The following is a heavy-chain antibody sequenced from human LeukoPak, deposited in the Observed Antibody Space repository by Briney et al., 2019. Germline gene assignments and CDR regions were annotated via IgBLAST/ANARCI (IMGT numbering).Heavy chain of an antibody. J-gene: IGHJ4*02. Sequence: GRSLRLSGAASGFTLRSYSMNWVRGAPGKGEQGLSAISSSSSYIYYAESVKGRFTISRDNVKNSLYLQMNSLRAEDTAVYYCARDHGYSYGYSFDYWGQGTLVTVSS. D-gene: IGHD5-18*01. V-gene: IGHV3-21*01. CDR2: ISSSSSYI. CDR1: GFTLRSYS. CDR3: ARDHGYSYGYSFDY.